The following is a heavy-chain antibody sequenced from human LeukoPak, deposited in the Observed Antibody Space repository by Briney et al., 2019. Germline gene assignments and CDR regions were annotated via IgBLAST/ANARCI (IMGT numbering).Heavy chain of an antibody. Sequence: GESLKISCETSGYSFTTYWIGWVRQMPGTGLEWVGAIYPDDSDSRYSPSFQGQVVISADRSISTAYLQWSSLKASDTAMYYCARLGADTFGSYWYFDLWGRGTLVTVAS. CDR2: IYPDDSDS. J-gene: IGHJ2*01. CDR3: ARLGADTFGSYWYFDL. V-gene: IGHV5-51*01. D-gene: IGHD3-16*01. CDR1: GYSFTTYW.